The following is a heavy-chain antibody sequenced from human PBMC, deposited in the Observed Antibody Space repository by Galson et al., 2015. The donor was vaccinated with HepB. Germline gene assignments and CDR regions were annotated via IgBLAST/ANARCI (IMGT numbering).Heavy chain of an antibody. J-gene: IGHJ4*02. V-gene: IGHV4-34*01. D-gene: IGHD3-10*01. CDR2: INHSGST. CDR3: ARGRGYYYGSGSYYPLDYFDY. CDR1: GGSFSGYY. Sequence: SETLSLTCAVYGGSFSGYYWSWIRQPPGKGLEWIGEINHSGSTNYNPSLKSRVTISVDTSKNQFSLKLSSVTAADTAVYYCARGRGYYYGSGSYYPLDYFDYWGQGTLVTVSS.